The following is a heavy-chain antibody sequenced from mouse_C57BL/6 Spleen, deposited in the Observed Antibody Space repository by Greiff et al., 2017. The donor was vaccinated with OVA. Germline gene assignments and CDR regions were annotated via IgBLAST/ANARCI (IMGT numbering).Heavy chain of an antibody. Sequence: EVQLQQSGPELVKPGASVKISCKASGYTFTDYYMNWVKQSHGKSLEWIGDINPNNGGTSYNQKFKGKATLTVDKSSSTAYMELRSLTSEDAAVYYCARRGVHFDYWGQGTTLTVSS. CDR3: ARRGVHFDY. CDR2: INPNNGGT. CDR1: GYTFTDYY. D-gene: IGHD2-14*01. V-gene: IGHV1-26*01. J-gene: IGHJ2*01.